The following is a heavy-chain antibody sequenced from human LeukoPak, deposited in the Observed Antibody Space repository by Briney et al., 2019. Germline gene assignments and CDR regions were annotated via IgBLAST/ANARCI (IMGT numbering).Heavy chain of an antibody. CDR2: IHKNAIT. CDR3: AKEGLNIATRDFFDS. V-gene: IGHV3-53*01. D-gene: IGHD6-6*01. J-gene: IGHJ4*02. Sequence: GGSLRLSCAASDFTVSSNYMSWVRQAPGKGLEWVSVIHKNAITSYADSVKGRFTISRDNSKNTLYLQMNSLRAEDTAVYYCAKEGLNIATRDFFDSWGQGTLVTVSS. CDR1: DFTVSSNY.